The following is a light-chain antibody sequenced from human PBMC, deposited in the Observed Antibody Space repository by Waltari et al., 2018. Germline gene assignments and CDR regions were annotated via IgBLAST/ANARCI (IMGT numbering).Light chain of an antibody. CDR1: SGDVGLFNL. V-gene: IGLV2-23*02. Sequence: QSALTQPASVSGSPGQSITIPCSGSSGDVGLFNLVSWYQQHPGKAPQLIIYHVDDRPSGVSYRFSASKSGHTASLTISGLQPEDEADYYCCSYAGNKWLFGGGTKVTVL. J-gene: IGLJ3*02. CDR2: HVD. CDR3: CSYAGNKWL.